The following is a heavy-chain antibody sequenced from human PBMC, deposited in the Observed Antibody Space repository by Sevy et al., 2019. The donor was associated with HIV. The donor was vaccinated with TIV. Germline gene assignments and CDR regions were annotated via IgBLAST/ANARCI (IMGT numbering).Heavy chain of an antibody. CDR3: ARNLSPSGAFDI. CDR2: ISGSSGTT. Sequence: GGSLRLSCAASGLTFSNYVMSWVRQAPGKGLEWLSVISGSSGTTYAAESVKGRFTISRDNSKNTLYLHMSSLGAEDSDVYYCARNLSPSGAFDIWGQGTRVTVSS. CDR1: GLTFSNYV. D-gene: IGHD6-25*01. V-gene: IGHV3-23*01. J-gene: IGHJ3*02.